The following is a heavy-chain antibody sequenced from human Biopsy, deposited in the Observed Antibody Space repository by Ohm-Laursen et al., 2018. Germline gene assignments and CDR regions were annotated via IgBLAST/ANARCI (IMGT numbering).Heavy chain of an antibody. CDR1: GFPFSDYY. CDR2: ISSGGTTI. CDR3: TKARGRFLEWVDPFDI. Sequence: GSLRLSCSASGFPFSDYYMRWIRQAPGKGLEWVSYISSGGTTIYYADSVKGRFTISRDNAKNSLYLQMSSLRAEDTASYYCTKARGRFLEWVDPFDIWGQGTMVTVSS. J-gene: IGHJ3*02. V-gene: IGHV3-11*01. D-gene: IGHD3-3*01.